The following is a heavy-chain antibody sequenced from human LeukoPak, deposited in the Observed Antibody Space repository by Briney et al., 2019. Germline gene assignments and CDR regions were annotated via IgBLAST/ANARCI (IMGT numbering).Heavy chain of an antibody. V-gene: IGHV4-34*01. D-gene: IGHD6-6*01. J-gene: IGHJ4*02. CDR1: GGSFSGYY. CDR2: INHSGST. CDR3: ARVMRMTGLVHFDY. Sequence: TSETLSLTCAVYGGSFSGYYWSWIRQPPPKGLEWIGEINHSGSTNYNPSLTSRVTISVDTSKNQFSLKLSSVTAAATAVYYCARVMRMTGLVHFDYWGQGTLVTVSS.